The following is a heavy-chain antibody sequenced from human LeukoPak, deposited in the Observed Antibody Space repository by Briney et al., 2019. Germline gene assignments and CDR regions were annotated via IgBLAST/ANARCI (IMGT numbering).Heavy chain of an antibody. V-gene: IGHV3-23*01. D-gene: IGHD3-22*01. CDR1: GFTFDDYA. CDR3: AKDLSMMVVVNLDY. CDR2: ISGSGGST. Sequence: GRSLRLSCAASGFTFDDYAVHWVRHAPGKGLGWVSSISGSGGSTSYADSVEGRFTISRDNSKNTLYLQMNSLRAEDTAVYYCAKDLSMMVVVNLDYWGQGTLVTVSS. J-gene: IGHJ4*02.